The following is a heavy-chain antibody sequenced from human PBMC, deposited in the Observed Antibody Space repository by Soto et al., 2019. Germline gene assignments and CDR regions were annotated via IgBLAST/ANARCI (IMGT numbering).Heavy chain of an antibody. CDR3: EKDLYCSGGSCYWYFDL. CDR1: GFTFSSYA. V-gene: IGHV3-23*01. CDR2: ISGSGGST. J-gene: IGHJ2*01. Sequence: EVQLLESGGGLVQPGGSLRLSCAASGFTFSSYAMSWVRQAPGKGLEWVSAISGSGGSTYYADSVKGRFTISRDNSKNTLYLQMNSLRAEDTAVYYCEKDLYCSGGSCYWYFDLWGRGTLVTVSS. D-gene: IGHD2-15*01.